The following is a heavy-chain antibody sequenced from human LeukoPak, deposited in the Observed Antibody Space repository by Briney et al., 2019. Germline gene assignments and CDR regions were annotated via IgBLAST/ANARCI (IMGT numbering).Heavy chain of an antibody. V-gene: IGHV3-66*02. D-gene: IGHD3-22*01. CDR2: IYSGGST. Sequence: GGSLRLSCAASGFTVSSNYMSWVRPAPGKGLEWVSVIYSGGSTYYADSVKGRFTISRDNSKNTLYLQMNSLRAEDTAVYYCARDSRNYGMDVWGQGTTVTVSS. CDR1: GFTVSSNY. CDR3: ARDSRNYGMDV. J-gene: IGHJ6*02.